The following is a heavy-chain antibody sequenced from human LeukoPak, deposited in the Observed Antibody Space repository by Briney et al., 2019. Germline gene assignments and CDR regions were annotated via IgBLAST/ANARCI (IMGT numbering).Heavy chain of an antibody. D-gene: IGHD3-10*01. CDR2: IYTSGST. J-gene: IGHJ4*02. Sequence: PSETLSLTCTVSGGSISSYYWSWIRQPAGKGLEWIGRIYTSGSTNYNPSLKSRVTMSVDTSKNQFSLKLSSVTAADTAVYYCARGQGYYGSGSEFDYWSQGTLVTVSS. CDR3: ARGQGYYGSGSEFDY. V-gene: IGHV4-4*07. CDR1: GGSISSYY.